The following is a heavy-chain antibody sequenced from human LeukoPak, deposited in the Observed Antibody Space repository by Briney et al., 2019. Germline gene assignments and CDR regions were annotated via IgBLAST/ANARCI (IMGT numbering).Heavy chain of an antibody. CDR2: ISDSGNT. Sequence: GGSLRLSCAASGFTLSSYAMSWVRQAPGKGLEWVSAISDSGNTYHADSVKGRFTISRDSSKNTLFLQMNRLRPGDAAVYYCARGGSYLSAFDIWGQGTMVTVSS. J-gene: IGHJ3*02. V-gene: IGHV3-23*01. CDR3: ARGGSYLSAFDI. CDR1: GFTLSSYA. D-gene: IGHD1-26*01.